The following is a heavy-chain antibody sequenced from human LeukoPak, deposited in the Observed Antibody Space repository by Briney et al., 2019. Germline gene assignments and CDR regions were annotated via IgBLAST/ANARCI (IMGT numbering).Heavy chain of an antibody. CDR1: GFTFSSYG. CDR2: ISYDGSNK. Sequence: GGSLRLSCAASGFTFSSYGMHWVRQAPGKGLEWVAVISYDGSNKYYADSVKGRFTISRDNSKNSLYLQMNSLTAEDTAVYYCVRPYSISSGFDFWGQGTLVTVSS. CDR3: VRPYSISSGFDF. D-gene: IGHD6-6*01. V-gene: IGHV3-30*03. J-gene: IGHJ4*02.